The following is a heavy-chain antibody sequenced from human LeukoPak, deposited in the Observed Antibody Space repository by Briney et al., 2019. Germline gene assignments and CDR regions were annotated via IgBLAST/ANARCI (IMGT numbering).Heavy chain of an antibody. J-gene: IGHJ4*02. Sequence: GGSLRLSCAASGFTFSSYGMHWVRQAPGKGREWVAFIRFDGSDKFFSDSVKGRFTISRDNSKNTLNLQMNSLRPEDTAVYYCAKGFGYSDYEWCFDYWGQGTRVTVSS. CDR2: IRFDGSDK. CDR1: GFTFSSYG. V-gene: IGHV3-30*02. D-gene: IGHD5-12*01. CDR3: AKGFGYSDYEWCFDY.